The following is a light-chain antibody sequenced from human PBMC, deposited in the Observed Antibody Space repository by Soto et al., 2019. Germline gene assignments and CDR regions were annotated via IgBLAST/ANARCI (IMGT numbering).Light chain of an antibody. CDR2: DST. CDR3: GVWDRSLTTYV. J-gene: IGLJ1*01. CDR1: GSNVGTYS. Sequence: QSVLTQPPSVSAAPGQKVTISCSGSGSNVGTYSVSWYQHLPGIAPKLLIYDSTTRPSGIPDRFSGSKSGTSATLGITGLQTGDEAEYYCGVWDRSLTTYVFGPGTKVTVL. V-gene: IGLV1-51*01.